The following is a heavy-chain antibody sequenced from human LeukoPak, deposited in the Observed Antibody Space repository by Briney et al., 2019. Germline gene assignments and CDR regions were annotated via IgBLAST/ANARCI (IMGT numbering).Heavy chain of an antibody. CDR3: AKDPLVRGVTYDC. CDR1: GFTSSSHA. Sequence: RGSLRLSSAPSGFTSSSHAMTWGREAPGKGLEWVSAISGSGRGTYYADSVKGRFTISRDNSKNTLYLQMDSLRDEDTAVYYCAKDPLVRGVTYDCWGQGTLVTVAS. CDR2: ISGSGRGT. J-gene: IGHJ4*02. D-gene: IGHD3-10*01. V-gene: IGHV3-23*01.